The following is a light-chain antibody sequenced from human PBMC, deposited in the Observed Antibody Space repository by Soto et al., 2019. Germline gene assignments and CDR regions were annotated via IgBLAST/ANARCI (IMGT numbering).Light chain of an antibody. Sequence: ETVMTQSPATLSLSPGERATLSCRASESVRSSYLAWYQQKPGQAPRLLIYGASTRATGIPDRFTGSGSGTDFTLTISRLELEDFAVYYCQQYGNSPITFGQGTRLEIK. CDR2: GAS. V-gene: IGKV3-20*01. J-gene: IGKJ5*01. CDR1: ESVRSSY. CDR3: QQYGNSPIT.